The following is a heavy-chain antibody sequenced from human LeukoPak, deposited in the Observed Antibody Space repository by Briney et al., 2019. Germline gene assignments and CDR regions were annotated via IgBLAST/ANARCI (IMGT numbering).Heavy chain of an antibody. CDR2: VRGSDAGT. D-gene: IGHD1-26*01. CDR3: AKTNSGSLGDWFDP. J-gene: IGHJ5*02. V-gene: IGHV3-23*01. Sequence: GGSLRLSCAASGFTFSSYAMIWVRQAPGKGLEWVSAVRGSDAGTSYADSVKGRFTISRDNSKNTLYLQMNSLRAEDTAVYYCAKTNSGSLGDWFDPWGQGTTVTVSS. CDR1: GFTFSSYA.